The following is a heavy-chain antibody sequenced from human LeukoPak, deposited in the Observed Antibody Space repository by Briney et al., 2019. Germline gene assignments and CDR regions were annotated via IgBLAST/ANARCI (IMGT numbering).Heavy chain of an antibody. Sequence: PGGSLRLSCAASGFTVSSKYMNWVRQAPGKGLEWVSAISGSGGSTYYADSVKGRFTISRDNSKSTLYLQMNSLRVEDTAVYYCAKAGLVRGGALDSWGQGTLVTVSS. D-gene: IGHD4/OR15-4a*01. CDR3: AKAGLVRGGALDS. V-gene: IGHV3-23*01. J-gene: IGHJ4*02. CDR1: GFTVSSKY. CDR2: ISGSGGST.